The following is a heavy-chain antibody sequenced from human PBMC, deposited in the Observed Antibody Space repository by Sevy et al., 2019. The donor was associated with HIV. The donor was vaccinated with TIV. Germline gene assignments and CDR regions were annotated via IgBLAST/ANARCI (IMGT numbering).Heavy chain of an antibody. D-gene: IGHD6-13*01. J-gene: IGHJ5*01. CDR2: IKSETEGGPA. CDR1: GFTFSNAW. Sequence: GGSLRLSCAASGFTFSNAWMSWVRQAPGKGLEWVGRIKSETEGGPADYAAPVKGRFTIIRDDSKNTWFLQMNSLKTEGTAIYCSATYLSTWYEGDSWGQGTLVTVSS. CDR3: ATYLSTWYEGDS. V-gene: IGHV3-15*01.